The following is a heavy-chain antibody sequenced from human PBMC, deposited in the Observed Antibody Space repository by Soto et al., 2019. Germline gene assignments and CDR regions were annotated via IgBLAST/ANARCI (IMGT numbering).Heavy chain of an antibody. CDR3: AKAPPPYYGSGSYEGYFDY. Sequence: GGSLRLSCAASGFTFSSYAMSWVRQAPGKGLEWVSAISGSGGSTYYADSVKGRFTISRDNSKNTLYLQMNSLRAEDTAVYYCAKAPPPYYGSGSYEGYFDYWGQGTLVTVSS. D-gene: IGHD3-10*01. CDR1: GFTFSSYA. J-gene: IGHJ4*02. CDR2: ISGSGGST. V-gene: IGHV3-23*01.